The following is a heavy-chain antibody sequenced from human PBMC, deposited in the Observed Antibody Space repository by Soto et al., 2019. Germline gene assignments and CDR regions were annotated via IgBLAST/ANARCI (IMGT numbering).Heavy chain of an antibody. D-gene: IGHD1-1*01. Sequence: QVHLVQSGAEVKKPGASVKVSCQGSGYAFTTYGITWVRQAPGQGLEWMGWISAHNGNTNYAQKLQGRVTVTRDTSTSTAYMELRSLRYDDTAVDYWARGRYGDYWGQGARVTVSS. CDR2: ISAHNGNT. CDR3: ARGRYGDY. CDR1: GYAFTTYG. V-gene: IGHV1-18*01. J-gene: IGHJ4*02.